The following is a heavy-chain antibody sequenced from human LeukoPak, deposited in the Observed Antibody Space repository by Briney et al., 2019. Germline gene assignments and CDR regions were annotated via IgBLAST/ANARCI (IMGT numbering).Heavy chain of an antibody. V-gene: IGHV4-39*07. Sequence: SETLSLTCTVSGGSISSSRFNWGWIRQTPGKGLEWIGTIYHNGDTYHNPSLKSRVTMSRDTSNNQFSLKLSSVTAADTAVYYCARGPPAIINPVYYYYGMDVWGQGTTVTVSS. CDR1: GGSISSSRFN. D-gene: IGHD3-10*01. J-gene: IGHJ6*02. CDR3: ARGPPAIINPVYYYYGMDV. CDR2: IYHNGDT.